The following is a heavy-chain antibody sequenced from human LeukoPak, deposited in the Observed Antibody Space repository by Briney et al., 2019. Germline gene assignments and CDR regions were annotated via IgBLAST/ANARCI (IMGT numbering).Heavy chain of an antibody. CDR2: IYYSGST. CDR3: AANGWYCLDH. Sequence: SETLSLTCTVSGGSISSSSYYWGWIRQPPGKGLEWIGSIYYSGSTYYNPSLKSRVTISVDTSKNQFSLKLSSVTAADTAVYYCAANGWYCLDHWGQGALVTVSS. J-gene: IGHJ1*01. CDR1: GGSISSSSYY. D-gene: IGHD6-19*01. V-gene: IGHV4-39*07.